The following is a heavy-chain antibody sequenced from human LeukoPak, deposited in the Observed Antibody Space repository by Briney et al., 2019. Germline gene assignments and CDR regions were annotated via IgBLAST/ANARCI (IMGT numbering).Heavy chain of an antibody. J-gene: IGHJ6*03. CDR2: IRYDGSNK. D-gene: IGHD3-10*01. V-gene: IGHV3-30*02. CDR1: GFTFSSHG. CDR3: AKDMVMVRGGGDYYYMDV. Sequence: PGGSLRLSCAASGFTFSSHGMHWVRQAPGKGLEWVAFIRYDGSNKYYADSVKGRFTISRDNSKNTLYLQMNSLRAEDTAVYYCAKDMVMVRGGGDYYYMDVWGKGTTVTVSS.